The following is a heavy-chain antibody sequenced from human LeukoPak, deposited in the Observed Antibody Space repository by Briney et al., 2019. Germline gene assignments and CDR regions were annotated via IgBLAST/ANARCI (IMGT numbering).Heavy chain of an antibody. D-gene: IGHD3-10*01. CDR1: GGSISSYY. Sequence: SETLSLTCTVSGGSISSYYWGWIRQPPGRGLEWIGYIYYSGSTNYNPSLKSRVTISVDTSKNQFSLKLSSVTAADTAVYYCARWRYGSGSYYFDYWGQGTLVTVSS. CDR3: ARWRYGSGSYYFDY. CDR2: IYYSGST. J-gene: IGHJ4*02. V-gene: IGHV4-59*01.